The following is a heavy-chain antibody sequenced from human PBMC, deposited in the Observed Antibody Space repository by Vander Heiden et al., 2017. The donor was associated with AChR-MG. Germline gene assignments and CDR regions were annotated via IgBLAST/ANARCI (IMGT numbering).Heavy chain of an antibody. CDR3: ARLAVAGSPTPDY. CDR2: IYYSGST. Sequence: QLQLQESGPGLVTPSETLSLTCTVPGGSISSSSYYWGWIRPPPGKGLEWIASIYYSGSTYYNPSLKSRVTISVDTSKNQFSLKLSAVTAADTAVYYCARLAVAGSPTPDYWGQGTLVTVSS. J-gene: IGHJ4*02. D-gene: IGHD6-19*01. CDR1: GGSISSSSYY. V-gene: IGHV4-39*01.